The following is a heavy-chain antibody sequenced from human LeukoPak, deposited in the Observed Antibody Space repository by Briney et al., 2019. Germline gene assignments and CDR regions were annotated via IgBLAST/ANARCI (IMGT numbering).Heavy chain of an antibody. Sequence: GXXLRLSCAASGFTFNNYAMSWDRQAPGKGLEWVSTISGSDDNTYYADSVKGRFTISRDISKDTLYLQMNSLRADDTAVYYCANDFDHWGQGTLVTVSS. J-gene: IGHJ4*02. CDR1: GFTFNNYA. V-gene: IGHV3-23*01. CDR3: ANDFDH. CDR2: ISGSDDNT.